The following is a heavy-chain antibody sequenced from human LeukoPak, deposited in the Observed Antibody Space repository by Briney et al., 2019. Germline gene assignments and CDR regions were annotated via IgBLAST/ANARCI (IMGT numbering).Heavy chain of an antibody. D-gene: IGHD3-10*01. J-gene: IGHJ4*02. V-gene: IGHV3-23*01. CDR3: AKAGTYMVRGVIMDY. CDR2: ISGSGGST. Sequence: GGSLRLSCAASGFTFSSYGMHWVRQAPGKGLEWVSAISGSGGSTYYADSVKGRFTISRDNSKNTLYLQMNSLRAEDTAVYYCAKAGTYMVRGVIMDYWGQGTLVTVSS. CDR1: GFTFSSYG.